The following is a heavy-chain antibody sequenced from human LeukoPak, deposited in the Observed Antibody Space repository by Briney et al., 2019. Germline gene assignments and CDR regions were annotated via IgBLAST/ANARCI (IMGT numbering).Heavy chain of an antibody. V-gene: IGHV4-34*01. J-gene: IGHJ4*02. Sequence: SETLSLTCAVSGGSFSGYYWSWIRQPPGKGLEWIGEINHSGSTNYNPSLKSRVTISVDTSKNQFSLKLSSVTAADTAVYYCARAPLYYDSSFDYWGQGTLVTVSS. CDR1: GGSFSGYY. CDR3: ARAPLYYDSSFDY. D-gene: IGHD3-22*01. CDR2: INHSGST.